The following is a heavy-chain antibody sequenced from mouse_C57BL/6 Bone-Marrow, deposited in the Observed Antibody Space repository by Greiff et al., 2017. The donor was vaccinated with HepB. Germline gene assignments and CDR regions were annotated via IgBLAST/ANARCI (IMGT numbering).Heavy chain of an antibody. J-gene: IGHJ2*01. V-gene: IGHV5-4*01. Sequence: DVHLVESGGGLVKPGGSLKLSCAASGFTFSSYAMSWVRQTPEKRLEWVATISDGGSYTYYPDNVKGRFTISRDNAKNNLYLQMSHLKSEDTAMYYCARDGGLRHYFDYWGQGTTLTVSS. D-gene: IGHD2-4*01. CDR3: ARDGGLRHYFDY. CDR2: ISDGGSYT. CDR1: GFTFSSYA.